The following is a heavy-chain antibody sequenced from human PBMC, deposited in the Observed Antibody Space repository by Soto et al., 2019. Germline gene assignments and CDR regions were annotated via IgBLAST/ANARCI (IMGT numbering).Heavy chain of an antibody. CDR2: ISTSGTST. CDR3: ARDGVLFRAGFDS. D-gene: IGHD3-16*01. V-gene: IGHV3-11*01. CDR1: RFTFSNYY. Sequence: QVQLVESGGGLVKPGGSLRLSCAVSRFTFSNYYMAWIRQAPGKGLEWVSYISTSGTSTFYADSVKDRFTISRDNAENSLFLQMDSLRVEDTAVYFCARDGVLFRAGFDSWGQGTLVTVAS. J-gene: IGHJ4*02.